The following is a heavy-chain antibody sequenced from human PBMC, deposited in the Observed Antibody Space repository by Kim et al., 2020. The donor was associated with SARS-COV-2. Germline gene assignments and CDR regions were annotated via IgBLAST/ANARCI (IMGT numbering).Heavy chain of an antibody. D-gene: IGHD3-22*01. CDR3: ARGPALTYDSSDLFDY. V-gene: IGHV4-31*02. Sequence: SLKSRVTISVDTSKNHFSRKLSSVTAADTAVYYCARGPALTYDSSDLFDYWGQGTLVTVSS. J-gene: IGHJ4*02.